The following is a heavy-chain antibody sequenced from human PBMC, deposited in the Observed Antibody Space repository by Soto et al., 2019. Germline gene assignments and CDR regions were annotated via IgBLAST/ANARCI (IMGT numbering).Heavy chain of an antibody. CDR3: AKSLYHYDSSPLDH. D-gene: IGHD3-22*01. CDR1: GFDFEDYA. Sequence: GGSLRLSCAAAGFDFEDYAMHWVRQVPGKGLEWVSLTNSDGTDSYYMDSVKGRFTISRDNAKSTLYLQMDRLRPEDTALYFCAKSLYHYDSSPLDHWGQGTLVTVSS. J-gene: IGHJ4*02. V-gene: IGHV3-43D*04. CDR2: TNSDGTDS.